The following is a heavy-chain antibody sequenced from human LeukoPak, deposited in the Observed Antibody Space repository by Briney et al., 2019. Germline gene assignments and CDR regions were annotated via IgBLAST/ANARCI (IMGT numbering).Heavy chain of an antibody. CDR1: GGSISSGGYY. Sequence: PSQTLSLTCTVSGGSISSGGYYWSWIRQHPGKGLEWIGYIYYSGSTYYNPSLKSRVTISVDTSKDQFSLKLSSVTAADTAVYYCARETYYGSGSYYVSYFDYWGQGTLVTVSS. D-gene: IGHD3-10*01. CDR3: ARETYYGSGSYYVSYFDY. V-gene: IGHV4-31*03. CDR2: IYYSGST. J-gene: IGHJ4*02.